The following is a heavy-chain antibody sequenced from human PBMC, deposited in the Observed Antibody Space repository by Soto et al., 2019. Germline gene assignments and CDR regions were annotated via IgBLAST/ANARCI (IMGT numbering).Heavy chain of an antibody. V-gene: IGHV3-23*01. CDR3: AKSHDSWSLRSDY. CDR1: GFTFSSCA. D-gene: IGHD3-10*01. Sequence: EVQLLESGGGLVQPGGSLRLSCAASGFTFSSCAMNCVRQAPGKGLEWVSGISGSGGSTYYSDTVKGRFTISTDNSKNTLYLKMNSLRAEDTAVYYCAKSHDSWSLRSDYWGQGTLVTVSS. CDR2: ISGSGGST. J-gene: IGHJ4*02.